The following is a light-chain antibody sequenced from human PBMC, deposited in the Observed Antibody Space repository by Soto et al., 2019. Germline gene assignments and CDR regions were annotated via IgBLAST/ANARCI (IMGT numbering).Light chain of an antibody. CDR3: QQYGSSGT. Sequence: EIVLMQSPGTLSLSPGERATLSCRASQSVSNNYLAWYQQKPGQAPRLLIYGASNRATGIPGRFSGSGSGTDFTLTISRLEPEDFAVYYCQQYGSSGTFGQGTKVEIK. V-gene: IGKV3-20*01. CDR2: GAS. CDR1: QSVSNNY. J-gene: IGKJ1*01.